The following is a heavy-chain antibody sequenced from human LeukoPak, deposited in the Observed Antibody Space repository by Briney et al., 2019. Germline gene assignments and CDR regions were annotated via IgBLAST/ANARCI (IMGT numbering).Heavy chain of an antibody. CDR3: ASRLTSSGSFDY. J-gene: IGHJ4*02. CDR1: GFTFSNYS. V-gene: IGHV3-21*01. D-gene: IGHD3-22*01. Sequence: GGSLRLSCAASGFTFSNYSMNWVRQAPGKGLEWVSSISSSSSYIYYADSVKGRFTISRDNAKNSLYLQMNSLRAEDTAVYYCASRLTSSGSFDYWGQGTLVTVSS. CDR2: ISSSSSYI.